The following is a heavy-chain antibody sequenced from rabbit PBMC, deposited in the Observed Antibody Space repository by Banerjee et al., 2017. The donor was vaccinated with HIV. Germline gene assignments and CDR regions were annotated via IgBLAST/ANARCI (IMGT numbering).Heavy chain of an antibody. V-gene: IGHV1S47*01. CDR3: VRDGL. J-gene: IGHJ4*01. CDR1: GFDFSSYG. Sequence: QEQLVESGGGLVQPGGSLKLSCKVSGFDFSSYGVRWVRQAPGKGLEWIGYIYTGDGSTYYASWVNGRFTISSDNAQNTLYLQLNSLTAADTATYFCVRDGLWGQGTLVTVS. CDR2: IYTGDGST.